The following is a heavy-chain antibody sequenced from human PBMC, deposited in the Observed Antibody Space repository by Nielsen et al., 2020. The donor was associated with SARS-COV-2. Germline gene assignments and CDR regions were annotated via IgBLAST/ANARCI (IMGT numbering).Heavy chain of an antibody. CDR1: GFTFDDYA. V-gene: IGHV3-9*01. CDR3: AIGGYYYGSGSDY. Sequence: SLKISCAASGFTFDDYAMYWVRQAPGKGLEWVSGISWNSGSIGYADSVKGRFTISRDNAKNSLYLQMNSLRAEDTALYYCAIGGYYYGSGSDYWGQGTLVTVSS. CDR2: ISWNSGSI. D-gene: IGHD3-10*01. J-gene: IGHJ4*02.